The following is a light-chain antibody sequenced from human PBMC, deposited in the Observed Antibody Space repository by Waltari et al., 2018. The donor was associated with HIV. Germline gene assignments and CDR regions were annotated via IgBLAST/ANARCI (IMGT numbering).Light chain of an antibody. V-gene: IGLV1-44*01. J-gene: IGLJ3*02. CDR1: RSNIATNT. CDR2: NDN. CDR3: AAWDDRLDGQGV. Sequence: QSVLTQPPSASGTPGQRVTSPCYGTRSNIATNTVTWSQIIPGTAPKLLIYNDNQRPSGVPDRFSGSRSGTSASLAISGLQSEDEADYYCAAWDDRLDGQGVFGGGTTLTVL.